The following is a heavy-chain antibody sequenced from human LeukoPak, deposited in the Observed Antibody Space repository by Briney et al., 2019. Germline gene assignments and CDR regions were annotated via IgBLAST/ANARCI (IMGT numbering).Heavy chain of an antibody. CDR2: IYYSGST. J-gene: IGHJ4*02. D-gene: IGHD3-10*01. CDR1: GGSISSSSYY. Sequence: SETLSLTCTVSGGSISSSSYYWGWIRQPPGKGLEWIGYIYYSGSTNYNPSLKSRVTISVDTSKNQFSLKLSSVTAADTAVYYCASGSVLLRYWGQGTLVTVSS. CDR3: ASGSVLLRY. V-gene: IGHV4-61*05.